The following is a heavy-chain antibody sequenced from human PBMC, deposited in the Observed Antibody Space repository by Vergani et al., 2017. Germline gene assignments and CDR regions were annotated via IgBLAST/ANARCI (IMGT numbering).Heavy chain of an antibody. Sequence: EVQLLESGGGLVQPGGSLRLSCAASGFTFSSYAMSWVRQAPGKGLEWVSASSGSGGSTYYADSVKGRFTISRDKSKNPLYLQMNSLRAEYTAVYYCAKDGRGDGEYVLDYWGQGTLVTVSS. D-gene: IGHD4-17*01. J-gene: IGHJ4*02. CDR2: SSGSGGST. V-gene: IGHV3-23*01. CDR1: GFTFSSYA. CDR3: AKDGRGDGEYVLDY.